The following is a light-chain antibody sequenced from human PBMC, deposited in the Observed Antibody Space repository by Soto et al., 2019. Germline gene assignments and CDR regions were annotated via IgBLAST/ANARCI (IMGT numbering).Light chain of an antibody. V-gene: IGKV1-5*01. CDR3: QQYNSYSPTWT. Sequence: DIQMTQSPSTLPASVGDRVTITCRASQSISSWLAWYQQKPGKTPKLLIYDASSLESGVPSRFSGSGSGTEFTLTISSLQPDDFATYYCQQYNSYSPTWTLGKGTKGEIK. CDR1: QSISSW. J-gene: IGKJ1*01. CDR2: DAS.